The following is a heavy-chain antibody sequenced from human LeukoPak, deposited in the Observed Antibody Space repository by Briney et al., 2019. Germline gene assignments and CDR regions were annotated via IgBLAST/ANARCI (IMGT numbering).Heavy chain of an antibody. Sequence: PGGSLRRSCAASGFTFSSYWMSWVRQAPGKGLEWVANIKQDGSEKYYVDSVKGRFTISRDNAKNSLYLQMNSLRAEDTAVYYCARGHLPIAAATGQGYWGQGTLVTVSS. D-gene: IGHD6-13*01. J-gene: IGHJ4*02. CDR2: IKQDGSEK. V-gene: IGHV3-7*01. CDR3: ARGHLPIAAATGQGY. CDR1: GFTFSSYW.